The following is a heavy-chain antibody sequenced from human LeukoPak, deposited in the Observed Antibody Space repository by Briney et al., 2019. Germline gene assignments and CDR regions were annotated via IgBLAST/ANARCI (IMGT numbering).Heavy chain of an antibody. CDR1: GGSFSGYY. D-gene: IGHD3-16*02. CDR2: INHSGST. V-gene: IGHV4-34*01. J-gene: IGHJ4*02. Sequence: SETLSLTCAVYGGSFSGYYWSCIRQPPGKGLEWIGEINHSGSTNYNPSLKSRVTISVDTSKNQFSLKLSSVTAADTAVYYCARGQAYDYVWGSYRGLDYWGQGTLVTVSS. CDR3: ARGQAYDYVWGSYRGLDY.